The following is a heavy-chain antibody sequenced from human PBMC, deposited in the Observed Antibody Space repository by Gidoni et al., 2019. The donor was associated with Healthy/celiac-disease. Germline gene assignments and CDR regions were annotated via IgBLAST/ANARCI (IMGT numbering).Heavy chain of an antibody. CDR3: ARGYYDSSGYPRMYYCDY. Sequence: HVQLQQSGPVLVKPSHTLSLPCTVSGRPLSRGSHSWSWLRPPAGKGLEWTGRLHTSGSTSYNPSRKSRVTMSVDKSKSQFSLKRRSGTAADTAVYYWARGYYDSSGYPRMYYCDYGGQGTLVTVSS. D-gene: IGHD3-22*01. J-gene: IGHJ4*02. V-gene: IGHV4-61*02. CDR1: GRPLSRGSHS. CDR2: LHTSGST.